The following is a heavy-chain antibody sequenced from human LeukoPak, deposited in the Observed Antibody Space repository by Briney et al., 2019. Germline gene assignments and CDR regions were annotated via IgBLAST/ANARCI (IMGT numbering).Heavy chain of an antibody. CDR2: ISAYNGNT. Sequence: ASVKVSCKASGYTFSSYGITWVRQAPGQGLEWMGWISAYNGNTDYAQKLQGRVTMTTDTSTNTAYMELRSLRSDDTAVYYCARRRYYDSTYYYYYMDVWGKGTPVTVSS. J-gene: IGHJ6*03. D-gene: IGHD3-3*01. V-gene: IGHV1-18*01. CDR3: ARRRYYDSTYYYYYMDV. CDR1: GYTFSSYG.